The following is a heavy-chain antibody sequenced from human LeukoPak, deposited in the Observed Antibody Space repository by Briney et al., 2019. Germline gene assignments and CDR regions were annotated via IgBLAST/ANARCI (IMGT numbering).Heavy chain of an antibody. J-gene: IGHJ4*02. CDR3: AKFNFDWNPDY. CDR1: GFTFSSYS. Sequence: GGSLRLSCAASGFTFSSYSMNRVRQAPGKGLEWVSSISSSSSYIYYADSVKGRFTISRDNSKNTVNLQMNSLRAEDTAIYYCAKFNFDWNPDYWGQGTLVTVSS. V-gene: IGHV3-21*04. CDR2: ISSSSSYI. D-gene: IGHD3-9*01.